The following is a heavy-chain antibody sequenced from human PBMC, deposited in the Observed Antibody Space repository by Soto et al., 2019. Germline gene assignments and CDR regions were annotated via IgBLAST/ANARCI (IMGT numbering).Heavy chain of an antibody. CDR1: GFSVSDSA. D-gene: IGHD1-26*01. CDR2: IGSKGQNYAT. Sequence: EVQLVESGGGLVQPGGSLKLSCAASGFSVSDSAMHWVRQASGKGLEWVGRIGSKGQNYATTYAASVKGRLIISTDESKNTAHLQMNHLKTEDTAIYYCNKFSGTSSAPAAWGQGTLVTVSS. V-gene: IGHV3-73*02. J-gene: IGHJ5*02. CDR3: NKFSGTSSAPAA.